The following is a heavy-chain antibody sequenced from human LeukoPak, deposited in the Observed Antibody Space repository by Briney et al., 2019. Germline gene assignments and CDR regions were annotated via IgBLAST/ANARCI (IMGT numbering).Heavy chain of an antibody. D-gene: IGHD4-17*01. Sequence: PGGSLRLSCAASGFTFNNYAMNWVRQAPGRGLEWVSRITGAGGSTYYADSAKGRFTISRDDAKNLLYLDMNSLRAEDTAVYYCARGHTAVTRHFDFWGQGTLVTVSS. CDR3: ARGHTAVTRHFDF. V-gene: IGHV3-23*01. CDR1: GFTFNNYA. CDR2: ITGAGGST. J-gene: IGHJ4*02.